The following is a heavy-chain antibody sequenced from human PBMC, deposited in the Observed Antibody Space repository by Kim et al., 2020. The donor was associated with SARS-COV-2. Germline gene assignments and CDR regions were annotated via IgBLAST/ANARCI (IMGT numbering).Heavy chain of an antibody. CDR2: VFTGGNT. D-gene: IGHD2-15*01. CDR1: GGSISRYY. CDR3: ARIQRADFRASTPLDY. Sequence: SETLSLTCTVSGGSISRYYWSWIRQPAGEGLEWIGRVFTGGNTLYNPSLKSRVSMSLDSSRNKFSLRLTSVSAADTAVYYCARIQRADFRASTPLDYWGPGPLVTVSS. V-gene: IGHV4-4*07. J-gene: IGHJ4*02.